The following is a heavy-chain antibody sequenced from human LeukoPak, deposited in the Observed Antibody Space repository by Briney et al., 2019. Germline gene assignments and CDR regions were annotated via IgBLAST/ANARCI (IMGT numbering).Heavy chain of an antibody. V-gene: IGHV3-33*01. D-gene: IGHD3-10*01. CDR2: IWYDGSYQ. CDR3: ARDASGLAVRGWLGP. Sequence: GGPLRLSCAVSGFSLNNFGVNWVRQAPGKGLEWVAVIWYDGSYQYYADTVKGRFAISRDTSKSTVYLQMNSLRLDDTAVYYCARDASGLAVRGWLGPWRQGNLVTVSS. CDR1: GFSLNNFG. J-gene: IGHJ5*02.